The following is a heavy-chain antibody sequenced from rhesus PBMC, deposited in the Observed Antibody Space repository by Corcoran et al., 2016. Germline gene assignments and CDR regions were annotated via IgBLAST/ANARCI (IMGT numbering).Heavy chain of an antibody. Sequence: QVQLVQSGAEVKKPGASVKLSCKASGYTFTSYYINWVRQAPGQVLEWMGRTNTTKDKTADAQKFQGRVTMTRDTSTSTAYMELSSLRSEDTAVYYCTRARFTNHFDYWGQGVLVTVSS. J-gene: IGHJ4*01. CDR1: GYTFTSYY. V-gene: IGHV1S9*01. CDR2: TNTTKDKT. D-gene: IGHD7-45*01. CDR3: TRARFTNHFDY.